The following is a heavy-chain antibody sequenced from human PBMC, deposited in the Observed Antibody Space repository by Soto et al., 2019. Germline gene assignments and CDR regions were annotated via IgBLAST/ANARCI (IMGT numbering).Heavy chain of an antibody. CDR2: ISDSGDLT. CDR3: AIPWVPSITERPPRFDY. CDR1: EFTFSTYA. D-gene: IGHD6-6*01. V-gene: IGHV3-23*01. J-gene: IGHJ4*02. Sequence: ELKFLELGGGLVQPGGSLRLSCAASEFTFSTYAMTWVRQAPGRGLQWVATISDSGDLTYYADPVKARFTISRDNSRNTLCLQMSPLRAEDTAIYYCAIPWVPSITERPPRFDYWGRGTLGTVSS.